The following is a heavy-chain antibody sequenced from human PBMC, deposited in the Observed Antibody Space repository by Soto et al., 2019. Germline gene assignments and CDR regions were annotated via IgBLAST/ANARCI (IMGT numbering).Heavy chain of an antibody. Sequence: GASVKVSCKASGYTFTGYYMHWVRQAPGQGLEWMGWINPNSGGTNYAQKFQGWVTMTRDTSISTAYMELSRLRSDDTAVYYCARRLAAAGINSVHDPFDYWGQGTLVTVSS. V-gene: IGHV1-2*04. D-gene: IGHD6-13*01. J-gene: IGHJ4*02. CDR2: INPNSGGT. CDR1: GYTFTGYY. CDR3: ARRLAAAGINSVHDPFDY.